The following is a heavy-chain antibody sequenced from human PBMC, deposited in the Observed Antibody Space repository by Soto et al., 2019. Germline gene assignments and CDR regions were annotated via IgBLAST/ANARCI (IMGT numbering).Heavy chain of an antibody. Sequence: PSVTRSVTCTVSDGSSSSLYWNWIRQPPGKGLEWIGSIFYSGSTNYNPSLKSRVTISVDTSKNQFSLKLSSVTAADTAVYYCARRYGGNFDYWGQGTLVTVSS. J-gene: IGHJ4*02. CDR2: IFYSGST. V-gene: IGHV4-59*01. CDR3: ARRYGGNFDY. CDR1: DGSSSSLY. D-gene: IGHD3-16*01.